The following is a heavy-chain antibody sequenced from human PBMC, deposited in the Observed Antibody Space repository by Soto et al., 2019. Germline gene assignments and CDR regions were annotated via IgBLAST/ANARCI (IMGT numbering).Heavy chain of an antibody. CDR1: GGSISSYY. CDR3: ERDSGYYGMDV. V-gene: IGHV4-59*01. D-gene: IGHD3-10*01. CDR2: IYYSGST. Sequence: LSLTCTVSGGSISSYYWSWIRQPPGKGLEWIGYIYYSGSTNYNPSLKSRVTISVDTSKNQFYLKLSSVTAADTAVYYCERDSGYYGMDVWGQGTTVTVSS. J-gene: IGHJ6*02.